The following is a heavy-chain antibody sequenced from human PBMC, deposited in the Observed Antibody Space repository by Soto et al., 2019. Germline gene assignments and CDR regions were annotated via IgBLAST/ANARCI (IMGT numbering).Heavy chain of an antibody. J-gene: IGHJ5*02. Sequence: ASVKVSCXASGYTFTGYYMHWVRQAPGQGLEWMGRINPSGGSTSYAQKFQGRVTMTRDTSTSTVYMELSSLRSEDTAVYYCARVATIGVEFDWFDPWGQGTLVTVSS. CDR2: INPSGGST. D-gene: IGHD5-12*01. CDR3: ARVATIGVEFDWFDP. V-gene: IGHV1-46*03. CDR1: GYTFTGYY.